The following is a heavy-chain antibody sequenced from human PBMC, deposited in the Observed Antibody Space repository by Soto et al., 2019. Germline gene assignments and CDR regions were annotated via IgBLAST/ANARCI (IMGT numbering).Heavy chain of an antibody. CDR2: ITKTGRST. CDR3: TKDGDAYDFAFDK. CDR1: GFSFSNYG. J-gene: IGHJ3*02. V-gene: IGHV3-23*01. Sequence: GGSLRLSCATSGFSFSNYGMNWVRQAPGKGLEWVSGITKTGRSTFIADSVRGRFTISRDNLKNIMYLQMNSLGVDDTALYYCTKDGDAYDFAFDKWGQGTMVTVSS. D-gene: IGHD3-3*01.